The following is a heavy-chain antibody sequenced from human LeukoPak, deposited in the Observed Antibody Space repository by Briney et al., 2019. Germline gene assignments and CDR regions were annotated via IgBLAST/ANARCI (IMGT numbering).Heavy chain of an antibody. D-gene: IGHD3-10*01. V-gene: IGHV3-23*01. CDR3: AKDHLLWFGELLYFFDY. CDR2: ISGSGGST. CDR1: GFTFSSYA. J-gene: IGHJ4*02. Sequence: PGGSLRLSCAASGFTFSSYAMSWVRQAPGKGLEWVSAISGSGGSTYYVDSVKGRFTISRDNSKNTLYLQMNSLRAEDTAVCYCAKDHLLWFGELLYFFDYWGQGTLVTVSS.